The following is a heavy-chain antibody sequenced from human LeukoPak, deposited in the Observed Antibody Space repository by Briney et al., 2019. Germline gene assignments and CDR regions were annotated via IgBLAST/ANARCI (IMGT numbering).Heavy chain of an antibody. V-gene: IGHV3-11*04. Sequence: GGSLRLSCAASGFTFSDYYMSWIRQAPGKGLEWVSYISSSGSTIYYADSVKGRFTISRDNAKNSLYLQMNSLRAEDTAVYYCTRGGTTYYDFWSGYHDSSMDVWGKGTTVTVSS. CDR1: GFTFSDYY. CDR2: ISSSGSTI. J-gene: IGHJ6*03. D-gene: IGHD3-3*01. CDR3: TRGGTTYYDFWSGYHDSSMDV.